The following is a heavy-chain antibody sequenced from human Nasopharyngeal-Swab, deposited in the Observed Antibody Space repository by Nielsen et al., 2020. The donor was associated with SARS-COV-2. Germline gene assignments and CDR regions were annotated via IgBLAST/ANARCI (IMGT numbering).Heavy chain of an antibody. CDR2: INAGNGNT. D-gene: IGHD6-19*01. CDR1: GYTFTSYA. Sequence: VKVSCKASGYTFTSYAMHWVRQAPGQRLEWMGWINAGNGNTKYSQKFQGRVTITRDTSASTAYMELSSLRSEDTAVYYCARGGIAVAGTHYYYYGMDVWGQGTTVTVSS. V-gene: IGHV1-3*01. J-gene: IGHJ6*02. CDR3: ARGGIAVAGTHYYYYGMDV.